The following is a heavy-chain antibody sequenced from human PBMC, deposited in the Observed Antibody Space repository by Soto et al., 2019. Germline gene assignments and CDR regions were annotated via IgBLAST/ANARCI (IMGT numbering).Heavy chain of an antibody. CDR1: GGSFSGYY. Sequence: SETLSLTCAVYGGSFSGYYWSWIRQPPGKGLEWIGEINHSGSTNYNPSLKSRVTISVDTSKNQFSLKLSSVTAADTAVYYCARRYFSTNGVPRGGYYYMDVWGKGTTVTVSS. D-gene: IGHD2-8*01. V-gene: IGHV4-34*01. CDR3: ARRYFSTNGVPRGGYYYMDV. CDR2: INHSGST. J-gene: IGHJ6*03.